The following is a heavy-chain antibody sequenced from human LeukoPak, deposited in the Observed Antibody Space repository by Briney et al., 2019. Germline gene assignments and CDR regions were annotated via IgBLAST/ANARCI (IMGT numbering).Heavy chain of an antibody. CDR1: GLTVSSNY. D-gene: IGHD1-7*01. CDR3: ARDWGNWNYDY. V-gene: IGHV3-66*01. Sequence: GGSLRLSCAGSGLTVSSNYMSWVRQAPGKGLEWVSLVSSGGSTYYADSVRGRFTISRDNTKNTLYLQMNSLRAEDTAVYYCARDWGNWNYDYWGQGTLVTAAS. CDR2: VSSGGST. J-gene: IGHJ4*02.